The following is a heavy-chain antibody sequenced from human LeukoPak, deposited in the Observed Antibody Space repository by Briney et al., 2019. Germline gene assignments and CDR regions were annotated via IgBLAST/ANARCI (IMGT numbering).Heavy chain of an antibody. Sequence: GGSLRLSCAASGFTFSSYGMHWVRQAPGKGLEWVAVISYDGSNKYYADSVKGRFTISRDNSKNTLYLQMNSLRAEDTAVYYCATNHDYGKDHYFDYWGQGTLVTVSS. CDR1: GFTFSSYG. J-gene: IGHJ4*02. V-gene: IGHV3-30*03. CDR3: ATNHDYGKDHYFDY. D-gene: IGHD4/OR15-4a*01. CDR2: ISYDGSNK.